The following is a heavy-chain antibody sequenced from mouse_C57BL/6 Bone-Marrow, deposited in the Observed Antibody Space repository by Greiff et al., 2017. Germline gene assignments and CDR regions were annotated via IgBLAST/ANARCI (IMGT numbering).Heavy chain of an antibody. Sequence: QVQLQQPGAELVKPGASVKLSCKASGYTFTSYWMQWVKQRPGQGLEWIGEIDPSDSYTNYNQKFKGKAPLTVDTSSSTAYMQLSSLTSEDSAVYYCARDGGNWYFDVWGTGTTVTVSS. CDR1: GYTFTSYW. V-gene: IGHV1-50*01. CDR2: IDPSDSYT. J-gene: IGHJ1*03. D-gene: IGHD2-3*01. CDR3: ARDGGNWYFDV.